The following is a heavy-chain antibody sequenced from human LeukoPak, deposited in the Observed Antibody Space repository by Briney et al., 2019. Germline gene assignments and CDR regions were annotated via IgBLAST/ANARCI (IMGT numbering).Heavy chain of an antibody. CDR2: INHSGST. V-gene: IGHV4-34*01. J-gene: IGHJ4*02. CDR1: GGSISSYY. Sequence: SETLSLTCTVSGGSISSYYWSWIRQPPGKGLEWIGEINHSGSTNYNPSLKSRVTISVDTSKNQFSLKLSSVTAADTAVYYCARGLRIAARLRDYWGQGTLVTVSS. D-gene: IGHD6-6*01. CDR3: ARGLRIAARLRDY.